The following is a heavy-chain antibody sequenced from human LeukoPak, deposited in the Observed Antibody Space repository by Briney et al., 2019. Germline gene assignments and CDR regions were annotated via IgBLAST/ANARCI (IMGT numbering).Heavy chain of an antibody. CDR2: ISYDGSNK. J-gene: IGHJ6*02. CDR3: AKLNARYYYGMDV. V-gene: IGHV3-30*18. D-gene: IGHD2-2*01. CDR1: GFTFSSYG. Sequence: PGRSLRLSCAASGFTFSSYGMHWVRQAPGKGLEWVAVISYDGSNKYYADSVKGRFTISRDNSKNTLYLQMNSLRAEDTAVYYCAKLNARYYYGMDVWGQGTTVTVSS.